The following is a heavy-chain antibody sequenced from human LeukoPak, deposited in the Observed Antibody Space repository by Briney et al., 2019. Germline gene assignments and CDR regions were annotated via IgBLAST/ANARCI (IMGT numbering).Heavy chain of an antibody. CDR3: ARFSAYYYGSGSYYCFDY. J-gene: IGHJ4*02. CDR2: IYYRGST. V-gene: IGHV4-39*01. CDR1: GGSISTSIYY. Sequence: SETLSLTCTVSGGSISTSIYYWGWIRQPPGKGLEWIGNIYYRGSTYYNPSLKSRVTISVDTSKNQFSLRLSSVTAADTAVYYCARFSAYYYGSGSYYCFDYWGQGTLVTVSS. D-gene: IGHD3-10*01.